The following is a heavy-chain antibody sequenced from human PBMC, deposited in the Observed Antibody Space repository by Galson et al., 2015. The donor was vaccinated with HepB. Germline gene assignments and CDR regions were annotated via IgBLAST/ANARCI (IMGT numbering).Heavy chain of an antibody. D-gene: IGHD6-19*01. Sequence: CAISGDSVSSNSAAWNWIRQSPSRGLEWLGRTYYRSKWYNDYAVSVKSRITINPDTSKNQFSLQLNSVTPEDTAVYYCARFSGFKAGTRNSRFDIWGQGTMVTVSS. V-gene: IGHV6-1*01. CDR3: ARFSGFKAGTRNSRFDI. J-gene: IGHJ3*02. CDR2: TYYRSKWYN. CDR1: GDSVSSNSAA.